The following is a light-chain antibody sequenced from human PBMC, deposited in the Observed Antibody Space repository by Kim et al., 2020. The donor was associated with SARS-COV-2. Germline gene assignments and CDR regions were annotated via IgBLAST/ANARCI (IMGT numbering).Light chain of an antibody. CDR1: SLRSYY. CDR2: GRN. Sequence: SSELTQDPAVSVALGQTVRITCQGDSLRSYYATWYQQKPRQAPLLVFSGRNNRPSGIPDRFSGSTSGNTASLTISGAQAEDEADFYCQSRDSGGNVVFGGGTKLTVL. J-gene: IGLJ2*01. CDR3: QSRDSGGNVV. V-gene: IGLV3-19*01.